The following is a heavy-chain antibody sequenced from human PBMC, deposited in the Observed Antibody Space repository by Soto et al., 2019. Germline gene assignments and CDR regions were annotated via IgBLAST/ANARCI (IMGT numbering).Heavy chain of an antibody. J-gene: IGHJ4*02. V-gene: IGHV3-30*18. CDR3: AKDRDSRGYDY. D-gene: IGHD3-22*01. CDR1: GFSFSTYG. Sequence: GGSLRLSCAASGFSFSTYGMHWVRQAPGKGLEWVALTSYDGSIEYYADSVKGRFTISRDNSKNTLYLQMNSLRAEDTAMYYCAKDRDSRGYDYWGQGNLVTVSS. CDR2: TSYDGSIE.